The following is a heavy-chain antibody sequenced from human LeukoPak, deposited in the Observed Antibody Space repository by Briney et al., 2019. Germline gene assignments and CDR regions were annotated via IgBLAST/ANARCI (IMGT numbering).Heavy chain of an antibody. Sequence: GGSLRLSCAASGFIFSGYSMNWVRQAPGKGLEWISYITSSSTTMYYADSVKGRFTISRDNPKNSLYLQMNSLRAEDTAVYHCVRGSGGYDPLAFDSWGQGTLVTVSS. CDR1: GFIFSGYS. D-gene: IGHD5-12*01. CDR3: VRGSGGYDPLAFDS. CDR2: ITSSSTTM. V-gene: IGHV3-48*04. J-gene: IGHJ4*02.